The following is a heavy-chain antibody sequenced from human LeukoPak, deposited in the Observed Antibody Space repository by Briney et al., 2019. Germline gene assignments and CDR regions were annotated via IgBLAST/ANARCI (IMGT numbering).Heavy chain of an antibody. CDR1: GFTFSSYG. V-gene: IGHV3-30*18. CDR3: AKDLAAAADY. J-gene: IGHJ4*02. CDR2: ISYDGSNK. D-gene: IGHD6-13*01. Sequence: GGSLRLSCAASGFTFSSYGMHWVRQAPGKGLEWVAVISYDGSNKYYADSVKGRFTISRDNSKNTLYLQMNSLSAEDTAVYYCAKDLAAAADYWGQGTLVTVSS.